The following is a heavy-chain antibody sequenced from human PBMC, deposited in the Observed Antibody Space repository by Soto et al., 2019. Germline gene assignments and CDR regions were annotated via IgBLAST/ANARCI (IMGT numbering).Heavy chain of an antibody. CDR2: INAGNGNT. J-gene: IGHJ6*02. CDR1: GYTFTSYS. Sequence: ASVKVSCKASGYTFTSYSMHWVRQAPGQRLEWLGWINAGNGNTKYSQKFQGRVTITRDTSASTAYMELSSLRSEDTAVYYCARDYYDILTGYPDYYYYGMDVWGQGPRSPS. D-gene: IGHD3-9*01. V-gene: IGHV1-3*01. CDR3: ARDYYDILTGYPDYYYYGMDV.